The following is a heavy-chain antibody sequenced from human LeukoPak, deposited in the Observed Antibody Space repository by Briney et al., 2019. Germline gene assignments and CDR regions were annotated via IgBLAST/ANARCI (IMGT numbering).Heavy chain of an antibody. J-gene: IGHJ4*02. CDR2: IYYSGST. CDR3: ARSYDFWSGSSYYFDY. CDR1: GGSISSYY. Sequence: SETLSLTCTVSGGSISSYYWSWIRQPPGKGLEWIGYIYYSGSTNYNPSLKSRVTISVDTSKNQFSLKLSSVTAADTAVYYCARSYDFWSGSSYYFDYWGQGTLVTVSS. V-gene: IGHV4-59*08. D-gene: IGHD3-3*01.